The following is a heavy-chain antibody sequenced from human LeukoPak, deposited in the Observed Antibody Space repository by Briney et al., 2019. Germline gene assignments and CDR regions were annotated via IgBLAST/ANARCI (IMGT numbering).Heavy chain of an antibody. CDR2: ISGSSRYI. Sequence: GGSLRLSCAASKFTFSNYTLTWVRQSPGKGLDWVSSISGSSRYIHYSDSVKGRFTISRDNAKNSLYLRMDSLTADDTAVYYCARVNSEPVVSLEGSWAGSLGFDLWGQGTLVTVSS. D-gene: IGHD3-3*01. V-gene: IGHV3-21*06. CDR3: ARVNSEPVVSLEGSWAGSLGFDL. CDR1: KFTFSNYT. J-gene: IGHJ4*02.